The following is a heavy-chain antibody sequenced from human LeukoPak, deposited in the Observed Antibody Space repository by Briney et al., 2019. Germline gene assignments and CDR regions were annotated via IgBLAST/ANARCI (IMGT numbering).Heavy chain of an antibody. CDR1: GFTFSSYA. CDR2: ISSNGGST. CDR3: ASDRWFGELPDAFDI. V-gene: IGHV3-64*01. D-gene: IGHD3-10*01. Sequence: PGGSLRLSCAASGFTFSSYAMHWVRQAPGKGLEYVSAISSNGGSTYYANSVKGRFTISRDNAKNSLYLQMNSLRAEDTAVYYCASDRWFGELPDAFDIWGQGTMVTVSS. J-gene: IGHJ3*02.